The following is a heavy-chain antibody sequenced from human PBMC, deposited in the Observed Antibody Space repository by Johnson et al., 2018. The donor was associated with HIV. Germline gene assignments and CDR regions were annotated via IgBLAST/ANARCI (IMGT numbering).Heavy chain of an antibody. CDR1: GFTFSSYA. CDR3: ARVGRLPSTFDI. J-gene: IGHJ3*02. V-gene: IGHV3-30*04. CDR2: ISYDGSNK. Sequence: QVQLVESGGGVVQPGRSLRLSCAASGFTFSSYAMHWVRHAPGKGLEWVAVISYDGSNKYYADSVKGRFTISRDNSKNTLYLQMNSLRAEDSAVYYCARVGRLPSTFDIWGQGTMVTVSS. D-gene: IGHD1-26*01.